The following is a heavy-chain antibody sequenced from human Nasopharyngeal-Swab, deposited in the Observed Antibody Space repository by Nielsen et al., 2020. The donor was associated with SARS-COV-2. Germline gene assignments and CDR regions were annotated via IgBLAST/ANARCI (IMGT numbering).Heavy chain of an antibody. CDR3: ASGELLWFGADY. CDR2: IWYDGSNK. Sequence: GESLKISCAASGFTFSSYGMHWVRQAPGKGLEWVALIWYDGSNKYYADSVKGRFTISRDNSKNTLYLQMNSLRAEDTAVYYCASGELLWFGADYWGQGTLVPVSS. J-gene: IGHJ4*02. V-gene: IGHV3-33*01. D-gene: IGHD3-10*01. CDR1: GFTFSSYG.